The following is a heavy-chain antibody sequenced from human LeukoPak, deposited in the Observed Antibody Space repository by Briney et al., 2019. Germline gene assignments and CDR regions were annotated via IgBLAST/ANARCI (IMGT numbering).Heavy chain of an antibody. CDR1: GFPFSDYY. D-gene: IGHD6-19*01. CDR2: ISSSSKYT. V-gene: IGHV3-11*05. J-gene: IGHJ6*02. Sequence: GGSLRLSCAASGFPFSDYYMSWVRQAPGKGLEWVSYISSSSKYTNYVDSVKGRITISRDNAKNSLYLQMNSLRAEDTAVYYCARAGYSSGWYRGKYYYYGMDVWGQGTTVTVSS. CDR3: ARAGYSSGWYRGKYYYYGMDV.